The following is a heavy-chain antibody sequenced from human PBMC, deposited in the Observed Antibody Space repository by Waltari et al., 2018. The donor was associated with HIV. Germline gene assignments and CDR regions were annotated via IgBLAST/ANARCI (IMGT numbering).Heavy chain of an antibody. V-gene: IGHV3-7*01. CDR1: GFSLRRYW. D-gene: IGHD5-12*01. J-gene: IGHJ2*01. CDR3: ARGLIAANWYFDL. Sequence: EVQLVESGGALVQPGGSLRLSCKGSGFSLRRYWMTWVRQAPGEGLDWVANINQDGSEKYSVDSVKGRFTISRDNTKNSLSLQMNSLRVEDTAVYYCARGLIAANWYFDLWGRGTLVIVSS. CDR2: INQDGSEK.